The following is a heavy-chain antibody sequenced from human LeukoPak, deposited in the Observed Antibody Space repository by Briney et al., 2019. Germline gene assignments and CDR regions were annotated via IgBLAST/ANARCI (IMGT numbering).Heavy chain of an antibody. CDR3: ARLGYDILTGYYTPLYFDY. CDR1: GYSISSGYY. CDR2: IYHSGST. J-gene: IGHJ4*02. Sequence: SETLSPTCAVSGYSISSGYYWGWIRQPPGKGLEWIGSIYHSGSTYYNPSLKSRVTISVDTSKNQFSLKLSSVTAADTAVYYCARLGYDILTGYYTPLYFDYWGQGTLVTVSS. V-gene: IGHV4-38-2*01. D-gene: IGHD3-9*01.